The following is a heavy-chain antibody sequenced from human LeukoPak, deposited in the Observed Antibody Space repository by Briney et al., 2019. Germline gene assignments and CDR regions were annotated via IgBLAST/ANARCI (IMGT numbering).Heavy chain of an antibody. J-gene: IGHJ4*02. V-gene: IGHV1-69*04. CDR3: ARDGSGRDGYNSNY. CDR1: GGTFSSYA. D-gene: IGHD5-24*01. CDR2: IIPILGIA. Sequence: ASVKVSCKASGGTFSSYAISWVRQAPGQGLEWMGRIIPILGIANYAQKFQGRVTITADKSTSTAYMELSSLRSEDTAVYYCARDGSGRDGYNSNYWGQGTLATVSS.